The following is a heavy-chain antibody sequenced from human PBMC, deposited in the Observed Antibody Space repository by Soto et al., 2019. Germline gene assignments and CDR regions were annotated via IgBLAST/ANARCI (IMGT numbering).Heavy chain of an antibody. CDR3: ARHGRYCSSTSCYGWFDP. CDR2: IDPSDSYT. D-gene: IGHD2-2*01. J-gene: IGHJ5*02. CDR1: GYSFTSYW. Sequence: GESLKISCNGSGYSFTSYWIGWVRQMPGKGLEWMGRIDPSDSYTNYSPSFQGHVTISADKSISTAYLQWSSLKASDTAMYYCARHGRYCSSTSCYGWFDPWGQGTLVTVSS. V-gene: IGHV5-10-1*01.